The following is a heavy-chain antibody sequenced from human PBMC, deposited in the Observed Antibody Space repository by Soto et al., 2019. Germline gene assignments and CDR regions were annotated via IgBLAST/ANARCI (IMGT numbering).Heavy chain of an antibody. CDR1: SGSFSSYY. CDR2: IDHSGST. V-gene: IGHV4-34*01. Sequence: SETLSLTCAVNSGSFSSYYWTWSRQPPGRGLEWIGEIDHSGSTNYNPSLESRVTISIDTAKNRFSLNVTSVTAADTAVYYCVRGLRYSGMDVWGQGTTVTVSS. CDR3: VRGLRYSGMDV. D-gene: IGHD2-15*01. J-gene: IGHJ6*02.